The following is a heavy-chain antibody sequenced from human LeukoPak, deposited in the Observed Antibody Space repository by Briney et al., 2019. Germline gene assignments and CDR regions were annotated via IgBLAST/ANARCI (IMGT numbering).Heavy chain of an antibody. V-gene: IGHV4-59*08. CDR2: VYQSGTT. D-gene: IGHD1-26*01. CDR1: SGSISTFY. Sequence: SETLSPTCTVSSGSISTFYWSWIRQPPGKGLEWIGYVYQSGTTSYNPSLKRRVTISADTSKNQFSLRVTSVTAADTAVYYCARHGGSLGYFDNWGQGTLVTVSS. J-gene: IGHJ4*02. CDR3: ARHGGSLGYFDN.